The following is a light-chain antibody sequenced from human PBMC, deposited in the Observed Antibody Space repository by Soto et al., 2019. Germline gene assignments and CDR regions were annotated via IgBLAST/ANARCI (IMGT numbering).Light chain of an antibody. Sequence: QPVLTQSPSASASLGASVKLTCTLSSGHSSYAIAWHQQQPEKGPRYLMKLNSDGSHSKGDGIPDRFSGSSSGAERYLTIPSLQSGDEADCYCQTWGTVVVFGGGTKLTVL. J-gene: IGLJ2*01. CDR2: LNSDGSH. CDR3: QTWGTVVV. CDR1: SGHSSYA. V-gene: IGLV4-69*01.